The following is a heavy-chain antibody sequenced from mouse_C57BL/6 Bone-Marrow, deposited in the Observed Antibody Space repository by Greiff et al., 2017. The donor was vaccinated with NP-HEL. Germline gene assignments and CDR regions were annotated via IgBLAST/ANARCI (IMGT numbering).Heavy chain of an antibody. J-gene: IGHJ1*03. CDR3: ARYGDYFGSSYGYFDV. CDR2: FYPGSGSI. V-gene: IGHV1-62-2*01. D-gene: IGHD1-1*01. Sequence: VKLMESGAELVKPGASVKLSCKASGYTFTEYTIHWVKQRSGQGLEWIGWFYPGSGSIKYNEKFKDKVTLTADKSSSTVYMDHSRLTSGDSAVYFCARYGDYFGSSYGYFDVWGTGTTVTVSS. CDR1: GYTFTEYT.